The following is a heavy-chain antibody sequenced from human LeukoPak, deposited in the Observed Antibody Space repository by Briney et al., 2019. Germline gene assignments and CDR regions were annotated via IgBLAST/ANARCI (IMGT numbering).Heavy chain of an antibody. Sequence: GGSLRLSCAASGFTFSSYAMSWVRQTPGKGLEWVAVIWSDGSEKYYADSVKGRFTISRDNSKNTLFLQMNSLRGEDTAVYYCAREDYAFDIWGQGTMVTVSS. V-gene: IGHV3-33*08. J-gene: IGHJ3*02. CDR1: GFTFSSYA. CDR2: IWSDGSEK. CDR3: AREDYAFDI.